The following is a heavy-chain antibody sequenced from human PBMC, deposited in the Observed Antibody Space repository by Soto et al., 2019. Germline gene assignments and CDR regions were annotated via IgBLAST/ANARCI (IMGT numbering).Heavy chain of an antibody. J-gene: IGHJ4*02. Sequence: PGGSLRLSCVGTGLNFDDFAMHWVRQAPGKGLEWFSTISGSGGTPYYADSVKGRFTISRDNSKNTLYLVLNSLRAEDTAVYYCAMGLAAAGPLDYWGQGTLVTVSS. V-gene: IGHV3-23*01. CDR1: GLNFDDFA. D-gene: IGHD6-13*01. CDR2: ISGSGGTP. CDR3: AMGLAAAGPLDY.